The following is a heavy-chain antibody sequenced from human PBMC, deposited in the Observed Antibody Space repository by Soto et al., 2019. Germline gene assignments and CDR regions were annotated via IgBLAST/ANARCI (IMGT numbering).Heavy chain of an antibody. Sequence: EVQLVESGGGLVKPGGSLRLSCAASGFTFSSYSMNWVRQAPGKGLEWVSSISSSSSYIYYADSVKGRFTISRDNAKNSLYLQMNSLRAEDTAVYYCASDLYSSSWYPDYWGQGTLVTVSS. CDR2: ISSSSSYI. CDR3: ASDLYSSSWYPDY. CDR1: GFTFSSYS. D-gene: IGHD6-13*01. V-gene: IGHV3-21*01. J-gene: IGHJ4*02.